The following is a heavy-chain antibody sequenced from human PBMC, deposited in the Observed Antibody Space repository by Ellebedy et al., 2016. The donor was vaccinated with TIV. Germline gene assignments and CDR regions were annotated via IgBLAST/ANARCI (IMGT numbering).Heavy chain of an antibody. CDR1: GFSFSSYG. D-gene: IGHD6-13*01. CDR3: ARDRGDKYSNSRYSFGY. CDR2: IWYDGGNK. J-gene: IGHJ4*02. Sequence: GESLKISCAASGFSFSSYGMHWVRQAPGKGLEWVAAIWYDGGNKYYADSVKGRFTISRDNSKNTLYLEMNRLRAEDTAVYYCARDRGDKYSNSRYSFGYWGQGTLVTVSS. V-gene: IGHV3-33*01.